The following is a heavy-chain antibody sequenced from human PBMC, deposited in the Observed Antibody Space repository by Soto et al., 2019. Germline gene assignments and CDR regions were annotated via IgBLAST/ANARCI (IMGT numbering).Heavy chain of an antibody. CDR3: ARGWGGTAAAGTRLDF. Sequence: GASVKVSCKASGYTFTGYYMHWVRQAPGQGLEWMGWINPGSGGTDYAQKFQGRVTMTRDTSASTAYMELSRLRCDDTGVYYCARGWGGTAAAGTRLDFWGQGSLVTVSS. V-gene: IGHV1-2*02. D-gene: IGHD6-13*01. J-gene: IGHJ4*02. CDR2: INPGSGGT. CDR1: GYTFTGYY.